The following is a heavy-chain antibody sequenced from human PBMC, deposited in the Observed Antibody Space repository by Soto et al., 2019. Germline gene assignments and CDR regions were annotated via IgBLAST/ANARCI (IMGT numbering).Heavy chain of an antibody. Sequence: QVQLQESGPGLVKPSQTLSLTCTVSGGSFSSGGYYWRWIRQQPGKGLEWIGYIYYSGRTYYNPSLKSRVNISVDTPKNQFSLKLSSVTAADTAVYYCARVWGINWFDRWGQGTLVTVSS. CDR1: GGSFSSGGYY. CDR3: ARVWGINWFDR. CDR2: IYYSGRT. J-gene: IGHJ5*02. D-gene: IGHD1-26*01. V-gene: IGHV4-31*03.